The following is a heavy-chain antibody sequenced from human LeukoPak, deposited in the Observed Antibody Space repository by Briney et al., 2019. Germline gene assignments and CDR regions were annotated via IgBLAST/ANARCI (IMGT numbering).Heavy chain of an antibody. J-gene: IGHJ4*02. Sequence: ASVKVSCKASGYTFTNYVFNWVRQAPGQGLEWMGNSAYNGNTNYAQKFQDRVTMTTDTSTSTAYMELRSLRSDDTAVYYCARYNSMFRGVTASDYWGQGTLVTVSS. V-gene: IGHV1-18*01. CDR2: SAYNGNT. D-gene: IGHD3-10*01. CDR3: ARYNSMFRGVTASDY. CDR1: GYTFTNYV.